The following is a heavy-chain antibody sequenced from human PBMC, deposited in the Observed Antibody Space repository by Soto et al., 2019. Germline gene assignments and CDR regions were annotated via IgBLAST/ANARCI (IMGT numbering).Heavy chain of an antibody. CDR2: IYYSGST. CDR3: ARDYDGVFDY. D-gene: IGHD3-16*01. V-gene: IGHV4-59*01. CDR1: GGSISSYY. Sequence: SETLSLTCTVSGGSISSYYWSWIRQPPGKGLEWIGYIYYSGSTNYNPSLKSRVTISVETSKNQFSLKLSSVTAADTAVYYCARDYDGVFDYWGQGTLVTVSS. J-gene: IGHJ4*02.